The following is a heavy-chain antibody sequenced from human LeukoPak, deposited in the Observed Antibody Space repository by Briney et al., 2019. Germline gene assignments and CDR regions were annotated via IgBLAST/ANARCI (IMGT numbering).Heavy chain of an antibody. V-gene: IGHV4-31*03. J-gene: IGHJ4*02. Sequence: PSETLSLTCTVSGGSISSLDYYWSWLRHHPGKGLEWIGYIYYSGSAHYNPSLKSRVAMAVDTSKNQFSLRLSSVTAADTAVYYCARDRDYYGSGSLGYFDSWGQGTLVTVSS. D-gene: IGHD3-10*01. CDR1: GGSISSLDYY. CDR2: IYYSGSA. CDR3: ARDRDYYGSGSLGYFDS.